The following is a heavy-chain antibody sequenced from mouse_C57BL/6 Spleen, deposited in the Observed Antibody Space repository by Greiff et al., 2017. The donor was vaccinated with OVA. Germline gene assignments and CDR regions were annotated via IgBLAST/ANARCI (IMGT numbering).Heavy chain of an antibody. Sequence: QVQLQQPGAELVKPGASVKLSCKASGYTFTSYWMHWVKQRPGQGLEWIGMIHPNSGSTNYNEKFKSKATLTVDKSSSTAYMQLSSLTSEDSAVYYCARSSITTVGYVDYWGQGTTLTVSS. CDR3: ARSSITTVGYVDY. CDR2: IHPNSGST. V-gene: IGHV1-64*01. D-gene: IGHD1-1*01. CDR1: GYTFTSYW. J-gene: IGHJ2*01.